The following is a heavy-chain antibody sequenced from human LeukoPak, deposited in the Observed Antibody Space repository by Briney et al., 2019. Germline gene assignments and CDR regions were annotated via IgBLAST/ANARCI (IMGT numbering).Heavy chain of an antibody. Sequence: ASVKVSCKASGYTFTSYYMHWVRQAPGQGLEWMGIINPSGGSTSYAQKFQGRVTMTRDTSTSTVYMELSSLRSEDTAVYYCARDLIGCGGSCYPIYYYYGMDVWGQGTTVTVSS. D-gene: IGHD2-15*01. CDR3: ARDLIGCGGSCYPIYYYYGMDV. CDR2: INPSGGST. CDR1: GYTFTSYY. J-gene: IGHJ6*02. V-gene: IGHV1-46*01.